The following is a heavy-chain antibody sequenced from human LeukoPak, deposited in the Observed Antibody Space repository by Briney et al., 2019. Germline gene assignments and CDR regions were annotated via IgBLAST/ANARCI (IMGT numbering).Heavy chain of an antibody. J-gene: IGHJ5*02. Sequence: KPSETLSLTCTVSGGSISSYYWSWIRQPPGKGLEWIGYIYYSGSTNYNPSLKSRVTISVDTSKNQFSLKLSSVTAADTAVYYCARNGYYGSGSYSIWFDPWGQGTLVTVSS. CDR3: ARNGYYGSGSYSIWFDP. CDR2: IYYSGST. D-gene: IGHD3-10*01. CDR1: GGSISSYY. V-gene: IGHV4-59*01.